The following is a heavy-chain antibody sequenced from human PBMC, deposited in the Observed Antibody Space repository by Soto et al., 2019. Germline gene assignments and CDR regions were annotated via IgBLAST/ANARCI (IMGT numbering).Heavy chain of an antibody. Sequence: SVKVSCKASGFTFTSSAMQWVRQARGQRLEWKGWIVVGSGNTNYAQKFQERVTITRDMSTSTAYMELSSLRSEDTAVYYCAAAKGYSGYGSSYYYYYYMDVWGKGTTVTVSS. CDR3: AAAKGYSGYGSSYYYYYYMDV. D-gene: IGHD5-12*01. CDR2: IVVGSGNT. J-gene: IGHJ6*03. V-gene: IGHV1-58*02. CDR1: GFTFTSSA.